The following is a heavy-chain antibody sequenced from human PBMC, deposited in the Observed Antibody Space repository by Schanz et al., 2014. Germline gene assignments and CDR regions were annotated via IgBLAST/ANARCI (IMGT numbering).Heavy chain of an antibody. CDR3: ARGGPAYYFDD. J-gene: IGHJ4*02. CDR2: IKKDGSEK. V-gene: IGHV3-7*01. Sequence: DVQLLESGGGLVQPGGSLRLSCAASGFTFSDYWMSWVRQAPGKGLEWVANIKKDGSEKYYVDSVKGRFTISRDNAKNSLFLQMNSLRPEDTAVYYCARGGPAYYFDDWGQGTLVSVSS. CDR1: GFTFSDYW.